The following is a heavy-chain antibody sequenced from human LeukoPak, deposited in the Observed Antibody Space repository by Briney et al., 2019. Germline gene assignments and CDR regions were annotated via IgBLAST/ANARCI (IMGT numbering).Heavy chain of an antibody. J-gene: IGHJ3*02. D-gene: IGHD2-2*01. Sequence: GGSLRLSCAASGFTFSSYWISWVRQAPGQGLEWVASIRQDGSETYYVDSVKGRFTISRDNAKNSLYLQMNSLRAEDTAVYYCARDFIPYAFQGLNAFDIWGQGTMVTVSS. CDR1: GFTFSSYW. CDR2: IRQDGSET. V-gene: IGHV3-7*01. CDR3: ARDFIPYAFQGLNAFDI.